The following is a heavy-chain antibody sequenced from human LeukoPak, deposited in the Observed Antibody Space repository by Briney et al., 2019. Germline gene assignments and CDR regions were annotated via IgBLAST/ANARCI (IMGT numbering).Heavy chain of an antibody. CDR1: GFTFSSYW. CDR3: AREVAAAGTEWFDP. D-gene: IGHD6-13*01. Sequence: PGGSLRLSCAASGFTFSSYWMSWVRQAPGKGLEWVANIKQDGSEKYYVDSVKGRFTISRDNAKNSLYLQMNSLRAEDTAVYYCAREVAAAGTEWFDPWGQGALVTVSS. J-gene: IGHJ5*02. CDR2: IKQDGSEK. V-gene: IGHV3-7*01.